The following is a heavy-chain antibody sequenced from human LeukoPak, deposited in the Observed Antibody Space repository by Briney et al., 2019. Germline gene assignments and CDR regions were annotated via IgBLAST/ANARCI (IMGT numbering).Heavy chain of an antibody. CDR1: GFTFSSYA. D-gene: IGHD3-10*01. Sequence: GGSLRLSCAASGFTFSSYAMHWVRQAPGKGLECVAVIWHDGSNKYYTDSVKGRFTISRDNSQNTLYLQMNDLRAEDTAVYYCARGGWFGQLLPNDYWGQGTLVTVSS. V-gene: IGHV3-33*01. J-gene: IGHJ4*02. CDR2: IWHDGSNK. CDR3: ARGGWFGQLLPNDY.